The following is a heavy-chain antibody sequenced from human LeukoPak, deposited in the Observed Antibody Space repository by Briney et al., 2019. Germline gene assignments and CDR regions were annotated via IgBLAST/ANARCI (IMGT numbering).Heavy chain of an antibody. CDR2: IYSSGST. Sequence: SETLSLTCTVSGGSISSYYWSWIRQPPGKGLEWIGYIYSSGSTNYNPSLKSRVTISVATSRNQFSLKLSSVTAADTAVYYCARGRTTVTSVFDYWGQGTLVTVSS. D-gene: IGHD4-11*01. V-gene: IGHV4-59*01. CDR1: GGSISSYY. J-gene: IGHJ4*02. CDR3: ARGRTTVTSVFDY.